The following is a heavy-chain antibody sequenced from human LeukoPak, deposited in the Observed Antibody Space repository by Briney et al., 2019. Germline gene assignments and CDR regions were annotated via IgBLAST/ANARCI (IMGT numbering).Heavy chain of an antibody. D-gene: IGHD5-18*01. CDR1: GGSIRSYY. CDR2: IYTSGSS. Sequence: SETLSLTCTVSGGSIRSYYWSWIRQPPEKGLEWIGYIYTSGSSNYNPSLKSRVTISVDTSKNQFSLKLSSVTAADTAVYYCARLSTLDTDMAPPRYYMDVWGKGTTVTVSS. V-gene: IGHV4-4*09. CDR3: ARLSTLDTDMAPPRYYMDV. J-gene: IGHJ6*03.